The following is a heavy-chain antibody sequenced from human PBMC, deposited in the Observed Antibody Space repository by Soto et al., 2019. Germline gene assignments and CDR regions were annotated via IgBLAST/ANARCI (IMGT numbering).Heavy chain of an antibody. V-gene: IGHV3-30*18. CDR2: ISYDGSNK. CDR3: AKDPLMTTVTTVGY. Sequence: QVQLVESGGGVVQPGRSLRLSCAASGFTFSSYGMHWVRQAPGKGLEWVAVISYDGSNKYYADSVKGRFTISRDNSKNTLYLQMNRLRAEDTAVYYCAKDPLMTTVTTVGYWGQGTLVTVSS. D-gene: IGHD4-17*01. J-gene: IGHJ4*02. CDR1: GFTFSSYG.